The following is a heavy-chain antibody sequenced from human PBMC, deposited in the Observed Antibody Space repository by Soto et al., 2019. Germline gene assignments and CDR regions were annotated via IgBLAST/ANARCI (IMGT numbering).Heavy chain of an antibody. CDR1: GFPFSSYA. CDR2: ISGSGGST. D-gene: IGHD3-22*01. V-gene: IGHV3-23*01. J-gene: IGHJ4*02. Sequence: LRLSCAASGFPFSSYAMSWVRQAPGKGLEWVSAISGSGGSTYYADSVKGRFTISRDNSKNTLYLQMNSLRAEDTAVYYCAKIPSAGYYYDSSGYFDYWGQGTLVTVSS. CDR3: AKIPSAGYYYDSSGYFDY.